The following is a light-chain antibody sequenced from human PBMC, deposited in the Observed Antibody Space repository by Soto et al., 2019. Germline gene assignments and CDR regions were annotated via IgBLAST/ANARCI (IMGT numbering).Light chain of an antibody. CDR2: GAS. CDR3: QQYGSSRT. V-gene: IGKV3-20*01. Sequence: EIVLTQSPGTLSLSPGERATLSCRASQSVSSSYLAWYQQKPGQAPRLLIYGASSRATGIPDRFSGSGSGTDFTLTISIQEPEDFAVYYCQQYGSSRTFGQGTKVEIK. J-gene: IGKJ1*01. CDR1: QSVSSSY.